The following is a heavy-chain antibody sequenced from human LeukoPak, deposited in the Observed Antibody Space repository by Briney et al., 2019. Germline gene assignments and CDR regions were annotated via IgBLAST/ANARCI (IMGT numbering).Heavy chain of an antibody. CDR1: GFTFSSYS. J-gene: IGHJ6*04. D-gene: IGHD3-10*02. V-gene: IGHV3-21*01. CDR2: ISSSSSYK. Sequence: GGSLRLSCAASGFTFSSYSMNWVRQAPGKGLEWVSSISSSSSYKYYADSVKGRFTISRDNAKNSLYLQMNSLRAEDTAVYYCAELGITMIGGVWGKGTTVTISS. CDR3: AELGITMIGGV.